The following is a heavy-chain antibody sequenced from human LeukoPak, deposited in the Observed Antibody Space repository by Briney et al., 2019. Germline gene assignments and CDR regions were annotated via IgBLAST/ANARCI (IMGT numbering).Heavy chain of an antibody. Sequence: SETLSLTCTVSGGSISSYYWSWIRQPAGKGLEWIGRIYTSGSTNYNPSLKSRVTISVDTSKNQFSLKLSSVTAADTAVYYCARINYYDSSGYYTEPAFDIWGQGTMVTVSS. CDR1: GGSISSYY. J-gene: IGHJ3*02. D-gene: IGHD3-22*01. V-gene: IGHV4-4*07. CDR3: ARINYYDSSGYYTEPAFDI. CDR2: IYTSGST.